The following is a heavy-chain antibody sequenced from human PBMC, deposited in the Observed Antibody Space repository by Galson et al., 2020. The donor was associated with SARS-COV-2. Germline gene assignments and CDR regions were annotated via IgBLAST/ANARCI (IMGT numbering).Heavy chain of an antibody. J-gene: IGHJ4*02. CDR3: ARHFGSGSYHHFDY. CDR2: ISSGGDYL. V-gene: IGHV3-21*01. CDR1: GFAFSRYS. D-gene: IGHD3-10*01. Sequence: GESLKISCAASGFAFSRYSLSWVRQAPGKGLEWVSSISSGGDYLFYPDSLKGRFTVSGDNAANSLYLQVNSLRAEDTAVYYCARHFGSGSYHHFDYWGLGTLVTVSS.